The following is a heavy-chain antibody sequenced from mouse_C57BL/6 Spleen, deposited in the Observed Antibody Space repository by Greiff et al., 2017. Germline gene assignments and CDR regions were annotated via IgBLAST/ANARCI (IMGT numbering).Heavy chain of an antibody. CDR3: ARAYPRGAMDY. CDR1: GFTFSDYG. CDR2: ISSGSSTI. V-gene: IGHV5-17*01. J-gene: IGHJ4*01. D-gene: IGHD2-10*01. Sequence: EVQVVESGGGLVKPGGSLKLSCAASGFTFSDYGMHWVRQAPEKGLEWVAYISSGSSTIYYADTVTGRFTISRDNAKNTLFLQITSLRSEDTAMYYCARAYPRGAMDYWGQGTSVTVSS.